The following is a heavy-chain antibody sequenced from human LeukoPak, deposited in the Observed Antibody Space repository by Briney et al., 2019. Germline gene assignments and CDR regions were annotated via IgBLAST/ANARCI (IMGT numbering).Heavy chain of an antibody. J-gene: IGHJ4*02. CDR1: GYTFTSYY. CDR3: ARGEYYYDGGY. Sequence: ASVKVSCKASGYTFTSYYMHWVRQAPGQGLEWMGLINPSGGSTRYTQKFQGRVTMTRDTSTTTVYMELSSLRAEDTAVYYCARGEYYYDGGYWGQGTLVTVSS. D-gene: IGHD3-22*01. V-gene: IGHV1-46*01. CDR2: INPSGGST.